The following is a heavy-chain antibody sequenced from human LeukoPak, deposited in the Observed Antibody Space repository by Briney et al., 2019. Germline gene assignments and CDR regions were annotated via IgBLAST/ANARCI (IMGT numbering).Heavy chain of an antibody. D-gene: IGHD6-13*01. CDR1: GFIFSDYW. V-gene: IGHV3-74*01. J-gene: IGHJ5*02. CDR3: ARVQRAAAAIPGGSYNWFDP. CDR2: INGDGSSS. Sequence: PGGSLRLSCAASGFIFSDYWMHWVRQAPGKGLVWVSRINGDGSSSSHADSVKGRFTISRDNAKNTLYLQMNSLGAEDTAVYYCARVQRAAAAIPGGSYNWFDPWGQGTLVTVSS.